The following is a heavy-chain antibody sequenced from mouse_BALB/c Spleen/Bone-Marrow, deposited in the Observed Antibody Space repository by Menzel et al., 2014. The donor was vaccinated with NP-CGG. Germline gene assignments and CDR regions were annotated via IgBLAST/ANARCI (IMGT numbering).Heavy chain of an antibody. V-gene: IGHV1S130*01. CDR1: GYTFTSSW. Sequence: VQLQESGSVLVRPGASVKLSCKASGYTFTSSWMHWAKQRPGQGLEWIGEIHPNSGNTNYNEKFKGKATLTVDTSSSTAYVDLSSLTSEDSAVYYCARGATALDYWAKAPLSQSPQ. D-gene: IGHD1-2*01. CDR2: IHPNSGNT. CDR3: ARGATALDY. J-gene: IGHJ2*01.